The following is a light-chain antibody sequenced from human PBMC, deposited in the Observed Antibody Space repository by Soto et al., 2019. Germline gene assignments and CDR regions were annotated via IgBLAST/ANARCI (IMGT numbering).Light chain of an antibody. V-gene: IGLV1-40*01. CDR3: QSFDSSLTGWV. J-gene: IGLJ1*01. Sequence: QSVLTQPPSVSGAPGHRVTISCAGSSANIGANYAVHWYQQLPGTAPKRLIYDYTKQPSGVPDRFSGSRSGTSASLAITGLQAEDEADYYCQSFDSSLTGWVFGSGTKVTVL. CDR2: DYT. CDR1: SANIGANYA.